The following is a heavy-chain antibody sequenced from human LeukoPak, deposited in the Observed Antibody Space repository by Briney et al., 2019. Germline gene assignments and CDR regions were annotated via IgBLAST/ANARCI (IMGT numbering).Heavy chain of an antibody. Sequence: GASVKVSCKASGYTFTVYYMHWVRQAPGQGLEWMGWINPNSGGTNYAQKFQGRVTMTRDTSISTAYMELSRLRSDDTAVYYCARDSGERGSGSYLIAYWGQGTLVTVSS. J-gene: IGHJ4*02. CDR2: INPNSGGT. V-gene: IGHV1-2*02. CDR3: ARDSGERGSGSYLIAY. D-gene: IGHD3-10*01. CDR1: GYTFTVYY.